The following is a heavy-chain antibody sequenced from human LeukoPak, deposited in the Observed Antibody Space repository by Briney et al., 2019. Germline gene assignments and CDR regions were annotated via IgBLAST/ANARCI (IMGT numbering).Heavy chain of an antibody. CDR2: ISWNGADI. D-gene: IGHD1-1*01. CDR1: GFTFDEYA. CDR3: AKDRQLLPRDAFET. Sequence: GGSLRLSCAASGFTFDEYAMHWVRLPPGKGLEWVSGISWNGADIAYAGSFRGRFTISRDNAENSLYLQITDVRVEDTALYYCAKDRQLLPRDAFETWGQGTMVTVSS. V-gene: IGHV3-9*01. J-gene: IGHJ3*02.